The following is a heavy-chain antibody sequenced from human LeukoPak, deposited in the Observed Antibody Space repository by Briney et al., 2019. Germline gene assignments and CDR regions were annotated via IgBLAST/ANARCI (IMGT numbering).Heavy chain of an antibody. V-gene: IGHV3-23*01. D-gene: IGHD2-15*01. Sequence: GGSLRLSCAASGFTLSSYAMSWVRRAPGKGLEWVSATSSSDAGKYYADSVRGRFTISRDNSRNTMYLQMNSLRVEDAAVYYCAKAPVTSCRGAFCYPFDSWGQGTLVTVSS. J-gene: IGHJ4*02. CDR3: AKAPVTSCRGAFCYPFDS. CDR2: TSSSDAGK. CDR1: GFTLSSYA.